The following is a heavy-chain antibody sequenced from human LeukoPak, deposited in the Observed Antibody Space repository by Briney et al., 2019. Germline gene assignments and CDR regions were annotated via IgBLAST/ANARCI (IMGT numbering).Heavy chain of an antibody. CDR1: GGSISSSSYY. Sequence: SETLSLTCTVSGGSISSSSYYWGWIRQPPGKGLEWIGSIYYSGSTYYNPSLKSRVTISVDTSKNQFSLKLSSVTAADTAVYYCARVNMYYYGSGSYRPFDYWGQGTLVTVSS. D-gene: IGHD3-10*01. CDR3: ARVNMYYYGSGSYRPFDY. J-gene: IGHJ4*02. V-gene: IGHV4-39*07. CDR2: IYYSGST.